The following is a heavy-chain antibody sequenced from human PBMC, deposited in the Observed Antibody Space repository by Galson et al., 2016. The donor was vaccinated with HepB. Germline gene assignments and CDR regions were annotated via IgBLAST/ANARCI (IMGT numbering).Heavy chain of an antibody. CDR3: ARQGRVRGVIITSGGMDV. CDR2: IDPSDSNS. J-gene: IGHJ6*02. Sequence: QSGAEVTKPGESLRISCKASGYSFTFYWITWVRQMPGKGLEWMGRIDPSDSNSNYSPSFQGHVTISVDKSISTAYLQWSSLKASDTAMYYCARQGRVRGVIITSGGMDVWGQGTTVTVSS. D-gene: IGHD3-10*01. V-gene: IGHV5-10-1*01. CDR1: GYSFTFYW.